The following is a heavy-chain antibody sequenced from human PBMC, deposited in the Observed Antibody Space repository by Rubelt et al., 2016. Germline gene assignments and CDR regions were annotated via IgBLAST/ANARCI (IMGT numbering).Heavy chain of an antibody. CDR2: FDPEDGET. D-gene: IGHD1-7*01. CDR1: GYTLTDLS. CDR3: STGKGQLRFIGTTNFDY. V-gene: IGHV1-24*01. J-gene: IGHJ4*02. Sequence: QVQLVQSGAEVKKPGASVKVSCKVSGYTLTDLSMHWVRQAPGKGLEWMGGFDPEDGETIYAQKFQGVVTMTEDTSTDTAYMGLSSLRSEDTAVYYGSTGKGQLRFIGTTNFDYWGQGTLVTVSS.